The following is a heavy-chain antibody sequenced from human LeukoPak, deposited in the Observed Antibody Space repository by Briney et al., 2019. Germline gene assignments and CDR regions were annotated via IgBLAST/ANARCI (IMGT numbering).Heavy chain of an antibody. Sequence: GGSLRLSCAASGFTFSSYSMNWVRQAPGKGLEWVSSISSSSSYIYYADSVKGRFTISRDNAKNSLYLQMNSLRVEDTAVYYCARVGDDYYDRDYWGQGTLVTVSS. D-gene: IGHD3-10*02. CDR3: ARVGDDYYDRDY. CDR1: GFTFSSYS. V-gene: IGHV3-21*01. CDR2: ISSSSSYI. J-gene: IGHJ4*02.